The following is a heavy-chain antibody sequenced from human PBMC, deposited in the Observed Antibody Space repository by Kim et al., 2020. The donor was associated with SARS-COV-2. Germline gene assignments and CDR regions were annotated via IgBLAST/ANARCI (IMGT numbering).Heavy chain of an antibody. CDR3: AREPAYYYDSSGYYYRGYFDY. J-gene: IGHJ4*02. CDR2: ISAYNGNT. Sequence: ASVKVSCKASGYTFTSYGISWVRQAPGQGLEWMGWISAYNGNTNYAQKLQGRVTMTTDTSTSTAYMELRSLRSDDTAVYYCAREPAYYYDSSGYYYRGYFDYWGQGTLVTVSS. V-gene: IGHV1-18*04. D-gene: IGHD3-22*01. CDR1: GYTFTSYG.